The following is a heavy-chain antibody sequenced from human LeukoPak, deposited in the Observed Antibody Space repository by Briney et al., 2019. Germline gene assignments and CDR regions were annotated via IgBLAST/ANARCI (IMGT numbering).Heavy chain of an antibody. Sequence: GGSLRLSCAASGFTFSSYAMHWVRQAPGMGLVWVSRLNSDGTTINYADSVKGRFTISRDNAKNTVYLQMSGLRDDDTALYFCVRGAGGPRNYVLDYWGQGALVTVPS. CDR1: GFTFSSYA. CDR3: VRGAGGPRNYVLDY. V-gene: IGHV3-74*01. D-gene: IGHD3-10*02. J-gene: IGHJ4*02. CDR2: LNSDGTTI.